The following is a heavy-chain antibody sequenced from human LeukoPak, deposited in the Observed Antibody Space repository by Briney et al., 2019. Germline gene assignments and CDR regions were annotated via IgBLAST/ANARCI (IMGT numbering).Heavy chain of an antibody. CDR2: IYPGDSDT. CDR3: ARLARDYEYYYYMDV. D-gene: IGHD4-17*01. V-gene: IGHV5-51*01. Sequence: GESLKISCKGSGYSFTSYWIGWVRQMPGKGLEWMGIIYPGDSDTRYSPSFQGQVTISADKSISTAYLQWSSLKASDTAMYYCARLARDYEYYYYMDVWGKGATVTVSS. CDR1: GYSFTSYW. J-gene: IGHJ6*03.